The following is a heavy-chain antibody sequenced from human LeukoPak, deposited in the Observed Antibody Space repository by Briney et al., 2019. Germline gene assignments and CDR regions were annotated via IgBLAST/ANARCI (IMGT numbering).Heavy chain of an antibody. J-gene: IGHJ4*02. CDR2: IDTTTGNP. V-gene: IGHV7-4-1*02. CDR1: GYPFSAHF. Sequence: ASVKVSCKASGYPFSAHFLNWVRQAPGQGLEWMGNIDTTTGNPRYAQDFTGRFVFSLDTSVSTAYLQISSLKAEDTAVYYCARGYGDYGSGFDYWGQGTLVTVSS. CDR3: ARGYGDYGSGFDY. D-gene: IGHD4-17*01.